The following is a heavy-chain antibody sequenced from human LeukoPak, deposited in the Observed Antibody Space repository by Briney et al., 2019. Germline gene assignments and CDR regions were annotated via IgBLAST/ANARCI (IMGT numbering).Heavy chain of an antibody. V-gene: IGHV1-18*01. J-gene: IGHJ4*02. CDR1: GYTFITYG. Sequence: ASVKVSCKASGYTFITYGINWMRQAPGQGLEWMAWISPYNGRTDYAPKFQDRVTLTTNTSTGTVFMEPRDLTSADTAQYYCARGGGGSPWSDYWGQGTLVTVSS. D-gene: IGHD1-26*01. CDR2: ISPYNGRT. CDR3: ARGGGGSPWSDY.